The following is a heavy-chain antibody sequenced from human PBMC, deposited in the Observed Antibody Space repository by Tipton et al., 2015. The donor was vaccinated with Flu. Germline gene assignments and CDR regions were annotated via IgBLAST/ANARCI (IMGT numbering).Heavy chain of an antibody. CDR3: ARERARGYYDPSSAPLDM. CDR1: GFKFTGYY. J-gene: IGHJ3*02. CDR2: INPNNGGA. V-gene: IGHV1-2*02. D-gene: IGHD3-22*01. Sequence: QLVQSGAEVKKPGASVKVSCKASGFKFTGYYFHWVRQAPGQGLEWMGWINPNNGGANYAQKFQGRVTMTRDTPISSAYMVLSSLKSDDTAVYYCARERARGYYDPSSAPLDMWGQGTMIPVSS.